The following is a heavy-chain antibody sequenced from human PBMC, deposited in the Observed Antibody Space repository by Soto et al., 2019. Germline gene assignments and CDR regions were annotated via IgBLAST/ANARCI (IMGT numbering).Heavy chain of an antibody. V-gene: IGHV1-69*13. Sequence: SVKVSCKASGGTFSSYAMSWVRQAPGQGLEWMGGIIPIFGTANYAQKFQGRVTITADESTSTAYMELSSLRSEDTAVYYCAGDIVVVPAARHRNYYYYGMDVWGQGTTVTVSS. CDR3: AGDIVVVPAARHRNYYYYGMDV. CDR1: GGTFSSYA. D-gene: IGHD2-2*01. CDR2: IIPIFGTA. J-gene: IGHJ6*02.